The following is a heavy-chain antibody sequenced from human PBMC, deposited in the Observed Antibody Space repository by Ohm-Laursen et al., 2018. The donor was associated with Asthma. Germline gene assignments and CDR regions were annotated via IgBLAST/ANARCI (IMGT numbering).Heavy chain of an antibody. CDR1: GGSISSGDYY. D-gene: IGHD6-6*01. Sequence: TLSLTCTVSGGSISSGDYYWSWIRQPPGKGLEWIGYIYYSGSTYYNPSLKSRVTISVDTSKNQFSLKLSSVTAADTAVYYCARQIGLAARWYFDYWGQGTLVTVSS. J-gene: IGHJ4*02. CDR3: ARQIGLAARWYFDY. CDR2: IYYSGST. V-gene: IGHV4-30-4*01.